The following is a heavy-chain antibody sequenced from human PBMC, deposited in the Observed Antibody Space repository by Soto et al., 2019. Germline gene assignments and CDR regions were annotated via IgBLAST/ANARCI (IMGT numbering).Heavy chain of an antibody. CDR1: RFTFTTYW. CDR2: IRQDETEK. J-gene: IGHJ6*02. V-gene: IGHV3-7*03. D-gene: IGHD2-2*01. Sequence: PGGSLRLSCAASRFTFTTYWMSWVRQAPGKGLEWVATIRQDETEKYYVDSVKGRFTISRDNAKNSLYLQMNSLRPDDTAIYYCARLRGCSTTSCFGYYGMDVWGQGTTVTVSS. CDR3: ARLRGCSTTSCFGYYGMDV.